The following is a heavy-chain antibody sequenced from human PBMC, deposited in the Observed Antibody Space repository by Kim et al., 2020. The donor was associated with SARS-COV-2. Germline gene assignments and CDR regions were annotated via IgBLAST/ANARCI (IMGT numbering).Heavy chain of an antibody. CDR2: ISAYNSNT. J-gene: IGHJ5*01. V-gene: IGHV1-18*01. Sequence: ASVKVSCNASGYTFTSYGIRWGQQAPGQGLEWRGLISAYNSNTNYAKKLHGRVTMTTHTSTRTASMELRRLRSDEPAVYYFASDHVPATATPLNRFYTWG. CDR3: ASDHVPATATPLNRFYT. D-gene: IGHD2-2*01. CDR1: GYTFTSYG.